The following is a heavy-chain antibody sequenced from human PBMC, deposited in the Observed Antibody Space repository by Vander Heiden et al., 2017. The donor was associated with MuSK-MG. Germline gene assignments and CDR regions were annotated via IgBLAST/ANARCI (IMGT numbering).Heavy chain of an antibody. CDR2: IYYSGST. V-gene: IGHV4-31*03. Sequence: QVQLQESGPGLVKPSQTLSLPCTVPGGSISSGGYYWSWIRQHPGKGLEWIGYIYYSGSTDDNPSLKSRVTISVDTAKNQFSMKMSSVTAADTAVYYGARGHANNWFDPGGQGTLVTVSS. J-gene: IGHJ5*02. CDR3: ARGHANNWFDP. CDR1: GGSISSGGYY.